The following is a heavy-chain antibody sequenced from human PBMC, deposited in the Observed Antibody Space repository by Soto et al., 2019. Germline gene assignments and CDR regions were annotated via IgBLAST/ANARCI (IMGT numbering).Heavy chain of an antibody. CDR3: ARRYTPNIVLVPITENWFDP. CDR2: IYYSGST. Sequence: PSETLSLTCTVSGGSVSSGSYYWNWIRQPPGKGLEWIGYIYYSGSTNYNPSLKSRVTISVDTSKNQFSLKLSSVTAADTAVYYCARRYTPNIVLVPITENWFDPWGQGTLVTVSS. CDR1: GGSVSSGSYY. D-gene: IGHD2-2*01. V-gene: IGHV4-61*01. J-gene: IGHJ5*02.